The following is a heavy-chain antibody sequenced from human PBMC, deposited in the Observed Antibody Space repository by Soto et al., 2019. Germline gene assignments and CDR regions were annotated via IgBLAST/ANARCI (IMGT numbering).Heavy chain of an antibody. J-gene: IGHJ4*02. V-gene: IGHV3-53*01. Sequence: VQLVESGGGLIQPGGSLRLSCAASGFTVSSHHMTCVRQAPGRGPEWVSTIYPGGNTYYADSVKGRFTISRDTSKNMLYLQMNSLRAEDTAVYYCARGVDTAKAGYWGQGTQVTVSS. D-gene: IGHD5-18*01. CDR1: GFTVSSHH. CDR3: ARGVDTAKAGY. CDR2: IYPGGNT.